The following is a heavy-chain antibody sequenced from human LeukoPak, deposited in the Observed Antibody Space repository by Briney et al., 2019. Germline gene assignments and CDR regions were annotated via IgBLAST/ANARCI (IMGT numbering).Heavy chain of an antibody. CDR3: ARGNDFDY. CDR2: INPNNGGT. Sequence: EASVKVSCKASGYTFTGYYIHWVRQAPGQGPEWMGWINPNNGGTHYAQNFQGRVTMTRDTSISTAHMELRSDDTAVYYCARGNDFDYWGQGTLVTVSS. J-gene: IGHJ4*02. V-gene: IGHV1-2*02. CDR1: GYTFTGYY. D-gene: IGHD2-8*01.